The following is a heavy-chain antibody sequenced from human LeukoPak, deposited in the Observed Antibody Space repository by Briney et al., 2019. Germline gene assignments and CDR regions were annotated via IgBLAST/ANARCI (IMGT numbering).Heavy chain of an antibody. Sequence: GRSLRLSCVASGFPFSSYGMHWVRQAPGKGLEWVAMIRYDGSNKYYADSVKGRFTISRDNSKNTMYLQMDSLRAEDTAVYYCATDGPNYNIDHWGQGILVTVSS. CDR2: IRYDGSNK. J-gene: IGHJ4*02. CDR3: ATDGPNYNIDH. D-gene: IGHD3-9*01. CDR1: GFPFSSYG. V-gene: IGHV3-33*01.